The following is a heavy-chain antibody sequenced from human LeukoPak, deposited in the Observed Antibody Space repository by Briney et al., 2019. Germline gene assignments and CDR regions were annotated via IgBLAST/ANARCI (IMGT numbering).Heavy chain of an antibody. CDR3: ARGGGKDGYNFY. D-gene: IGHD5-24*01. J-gene: IGHJ4*02. V-gene: IGHV1-8*01. CDR1: GYTFTSYD. CDR2: MNPNSGNT. Sequence: ASVKVSCKASGYTFTSYDINWVRQATGQGLEWMGWMNPNSGNTGYAQKFQGKVTMTRNTSISTAYMELSSLRSEDTAVYYCARGGGKDGYNFYWGQGTLVTVSS.